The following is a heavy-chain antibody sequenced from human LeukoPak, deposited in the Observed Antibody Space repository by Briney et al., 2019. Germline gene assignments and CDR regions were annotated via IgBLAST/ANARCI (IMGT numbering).Heavy chain of an antibody. CDR1: GFTFSSYA. J-gene: IGHJ6*03. Sequence: GGSLRLSCAASGFTFSSYAMHWVRQAPGKGLEWVAVISYDGSNKYYADSVKGRFTISRDNSKNTLYLQMNSLRAEDTAVYYCAREPYSSSWGASIGYMDVRGKGTTVTVSS. V-gene: IGHV3-30*04. CDR2: ISYDGSNK. D-gene: IGHD6-13*01. CDR3: AREPYSSSWGASIGYMDV.